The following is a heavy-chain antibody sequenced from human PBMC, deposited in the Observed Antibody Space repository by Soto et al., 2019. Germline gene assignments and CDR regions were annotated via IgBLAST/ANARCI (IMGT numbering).Heavy chain of an antibody. Sequence: QLSESGGGLLQPGGSLTLSCAASGFTLTYAMTWVRQPPGKGLEWVSSMNGAATSTSYADSVKGRFTMSRDNSKNTLYLEMNTLSPEDTAVYYCARGGAGRYSYGMDVWGQGTTVIVSS. CDR2: MNGAATST. V-gene: IGHV3-23*05. J-gene: IGHJ6*02. D-gene: IGHD3-10*01. CDR1: GFTLTYA. CDR3: ARGGAGRYSYGMDV.